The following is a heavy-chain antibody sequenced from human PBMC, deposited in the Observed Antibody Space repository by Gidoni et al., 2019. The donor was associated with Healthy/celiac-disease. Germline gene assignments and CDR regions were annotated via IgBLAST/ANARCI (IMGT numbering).Heavy chain of an antibody. Sequence: QLQLQESAPGLVKPSETLPLTCTVSGGSISSSSSYWGWIRQPPGKGLEWIGSIYYSGSTYYNPSLKSRVTISVDTSMNQCSLKLSSVTAADTAVYYCARCDDGSDPGEYYFDYWGQGTLVTVSS. J-gene: IGHJ4*02. CDR3: ARCDDGSDPGEYYFDY. CDR1: GGSISSSSSY. CDR2: IYYSGST. V-gene: IGHV4-39*07. D-gene: IGHD3-10*01.